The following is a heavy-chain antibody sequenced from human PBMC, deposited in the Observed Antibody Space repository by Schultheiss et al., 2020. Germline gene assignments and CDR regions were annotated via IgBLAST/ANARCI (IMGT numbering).Heavy chain of an antibody. V-gene: IGHV1-46*01. CDR1: GYTFTSYY. J-gene: IGHJ4*02. D-gene: IGHD1-26*01. CDR2: INPSGGST. Sequence: ASVKVSCKASGYTFTSYYMHWVRQAPGQGLEWMGIINPSGGSTSYAQKFQGRVTMTRDTSTRTAYMELRSLRSDDSAVYFCARARGSYLQFDSWGQGTLVTVSS. CDR3: ARARGSYLQFDS.